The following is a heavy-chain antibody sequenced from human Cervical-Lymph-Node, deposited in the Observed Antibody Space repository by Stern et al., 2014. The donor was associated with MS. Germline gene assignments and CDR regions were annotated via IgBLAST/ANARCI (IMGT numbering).Heavy chain of an antibody. J-gene: IGHJ4*02. CDR2: ISRSSSYK. D-gene: IGHD1-26*01. CDR1: GFTFSTNT. CDR3: ARDSGSYSLFDY. V-gene: IGHV3-21*01. Sequence: VQLVQSGGGLVKPGGSLRLSCVVSGFTFSTNTMNWVRQAPGKGLEWVSSISRSSSYKYYADSVKGRFTISRDNTKNSLYLQMNSLRADDTAVYYCARDSGSYSLFDYWGQGTLVTVSS.